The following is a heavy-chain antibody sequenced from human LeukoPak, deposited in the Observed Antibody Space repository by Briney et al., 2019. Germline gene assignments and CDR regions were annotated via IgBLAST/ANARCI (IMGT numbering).Heavy chain of an antibody. J-gene: IGHJ3*02. CDR2: IYSSGST. Sequence: SETLSLTCTVSGCSITRYHWSWIRQPPAKGLEWMGYIYSSGSTEYKPSLKSRATISADTSKNQYSLKLTSVTAADTAIYYCARRNDFDIWGQGTMVTVSS. CDR1: GCSITRYH. V-gene: IGHV4-4*08. CDR3: ARRNDFDI.